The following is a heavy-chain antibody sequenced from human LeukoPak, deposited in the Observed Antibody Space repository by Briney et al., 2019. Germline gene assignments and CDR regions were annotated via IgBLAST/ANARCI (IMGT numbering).Heavy chain of an antibody. J-gene: IGHJ4*02. Sequence: TGGSLRLSCAASGFTFSTYAMSWVRQAPGKGLEWISLISKGGSDTFYEDSVKGRFTISRDNSKNTLYLQMNSLRAEDTAVYYCARDPSEATLDYWGQGTLVTVSS. V-gene: IGHV3-23*01. CDR1: GFTFSTYA. CDR2: ISKGGSDT. CDR3: ARDPSEATLDY.